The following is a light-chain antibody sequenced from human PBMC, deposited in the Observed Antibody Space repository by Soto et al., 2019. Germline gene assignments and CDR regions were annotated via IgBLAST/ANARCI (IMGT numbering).Light chain of an antibody. J-gene: IGKJ2*01. V-gene: IGKV3-11*01. CDR2: DAS. CDR3: QQRSNWPRT. Sequence: EIVLTQSPATLSLSPGERATLSCRASQSVSTYLAWYQQKPGQAPRLLIYDASNRATGTPARFSGSGSGTDFTLTISRLESEEFAVYCCQQRSNWPRTFGQGTKLEIK. CDR1: QSVSTY.